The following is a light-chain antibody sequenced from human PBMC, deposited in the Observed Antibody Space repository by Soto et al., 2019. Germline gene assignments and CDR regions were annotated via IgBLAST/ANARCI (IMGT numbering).Light chain of an antibody. CDR1: SSDVGGYNY. V-gene: IGLV2-14*03. Sequence: QSVLTQPASVSGSPGQSITISCTGTSSDVGGYNYVSWYQHHPGKAPKLMIYDVSNRPSGVSNRFSGSKSGNTASLTISGLQAEDEADYYCSSYTSSSTPGGVFGPGKRSPS. J-gene: IGLJ1*01. CDR3: SSYTSSSTPGGV. CDR2: DVS.